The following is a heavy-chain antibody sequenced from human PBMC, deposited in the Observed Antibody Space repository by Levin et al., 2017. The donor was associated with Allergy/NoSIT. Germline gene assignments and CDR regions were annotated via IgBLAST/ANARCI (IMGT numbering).Heavy chain of an antibody. Sequence: GGSLRLSCAASGFTFSSYWMHWVRQPPGKGLEWVSRISSDGRSTNYADSVKGRFTISRDNAKNTLYLQMNSLRPEDTAVYYCARSLIVGASSGGDYWAREPCSPSPQ. CDR2: ISSDGRST. V-gene: IGHV3-74*01. D-gene: IGHD1-26*01. CDR1: GFTFSSYW. CDR3: ARSLIVGASSGGDY. J-gene: IGHJ4*02.